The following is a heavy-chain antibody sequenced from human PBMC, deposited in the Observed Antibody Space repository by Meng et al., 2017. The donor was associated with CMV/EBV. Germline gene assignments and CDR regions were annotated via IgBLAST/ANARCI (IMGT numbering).Heavy chain of an antibody. CDR3: ARAARGDY. Sequence: GESLKISCAASGFTFSSYSMNWVRQAPGKGLEWVSSISSSSSYIYYADSVKGRFTISRDNAKNSLYLQMNSLRAEDTAVYYCARAARGDYWGQGTLVTVSS. CDR1: GFTFSSYS. D-gene: IGHD6-6*01. CDR2: ISSSSSYI. V-gene: IGHV3-21*01. J-gene: IGHJ4*02.